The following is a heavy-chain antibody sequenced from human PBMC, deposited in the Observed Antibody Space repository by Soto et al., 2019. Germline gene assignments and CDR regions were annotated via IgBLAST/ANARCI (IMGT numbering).Heavy chain of an antibody. V-gene: IGHV1-18*04. J-gene: IGHJ6*02. CDR1: GYTFTGYY. Sequence: QVPLVQSGAEVKKPGASVKVSCKASGYTFTGYYMHWVRQAPGQGLEWMGWISAYNGNTNYAQKLQGRVTMTTDTSTSTAYMELRSLRSDDTAVYYCARGLYYYGSGSYYGMDVWGQGTTVTVSS. CDR3: ARGLYYYGSGSYYGMDV. D-gene: IGHD3-10*01. CDR2: ISAYNGNT.